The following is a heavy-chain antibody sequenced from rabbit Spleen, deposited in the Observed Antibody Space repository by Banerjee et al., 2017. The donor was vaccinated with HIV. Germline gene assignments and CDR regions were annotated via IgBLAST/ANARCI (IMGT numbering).Heavy chain of an antibody. CDR3: ARETKYSVYAFNL. CDR2: ISGGSGRT. Sequence: QEQLVESGGGLVQPEGSLTLTCKASGFTFSSGHYMCWVRQAPGKGLEWIACISGGSGRTWYAGWAKGRSTISRISSTTVTLQMTSLTAADTATYFCARETKYSVYAFNLWGPGTLVTVS. CDR1: GFTFSSGHY. D-gene: IGHD6-1*01. J-gene: IGHJ4*01. V-gene: IGHV1S45*01.